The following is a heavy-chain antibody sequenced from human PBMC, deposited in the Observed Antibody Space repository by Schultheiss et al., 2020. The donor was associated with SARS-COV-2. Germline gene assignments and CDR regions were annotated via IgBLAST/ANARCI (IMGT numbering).Heavy chain of an antibody. Sequence: ASVKVSCKASGYTFTSYDINWVRQATGQGLEWMGWINPIFGTANYAQKFQGRVTMTEDTSTDTAYMELSSLRSEDTAVYYCAALGDSSAYRDFDYWGQGTLVTVSS. D-gene: IGHD3-22*01. CDR3: AALGDSSAYRDFDY. V-gene: IGHV1-8*01. CDR1: GYTFTSYD. J-gene: IGHJ4*02. CDR2: INPIFGTA.